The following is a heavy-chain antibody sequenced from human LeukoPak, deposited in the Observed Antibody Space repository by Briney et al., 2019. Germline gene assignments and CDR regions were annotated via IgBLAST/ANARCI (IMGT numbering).Heavy chain of an antibody. Sequence: PSETLSLTCAVYGGSFSGYYWSWIRQPPGKGLEWIWEINHSGSTNYNPSLKSRVTISVDTSKNQFSLKLSSVTAADTAVYYCARLGGGRHSSSSIGGWFDPWGQGTLVTVSS. CDR1: GGSFSGYY. D-gene: IGHD6-6*01. CDR2: INHSGST. J-gene: IGHJ5*02. CDR3: ARLGGGRHSSSSIGGWFDP. V-gene: IGHV4-34*01.